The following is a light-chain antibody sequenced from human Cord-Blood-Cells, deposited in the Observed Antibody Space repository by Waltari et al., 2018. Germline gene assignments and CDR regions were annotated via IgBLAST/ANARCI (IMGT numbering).Light chain of an antibody. V-gene: IGKV3-11*01. J-gene: IGKJ3*01. CDR2: EAS. CDR1: QSVSSY. Sequence: EIVLKQSPATLSLSPGERDTLSCGASQSVSSYLACYQQKPGQAPRLIIYEASNRATGIPARFSGSGSGTDFTLTISSLEPEDFAVYYCQQRSNWPTFGPGTKVDIK. CDR3: QQRSNWPT.